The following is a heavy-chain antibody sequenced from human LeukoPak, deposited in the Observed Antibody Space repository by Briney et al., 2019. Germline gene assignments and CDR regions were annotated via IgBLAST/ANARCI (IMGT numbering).Heavy chain of an antibody. CDR2: IKHDGSEKQDGSEK. Sequence: PGGSLRLSCAASGFTFSQYWMSWVRQAPGKGLEWVANIKHDGSEKQDGSEKNYVDSVKGRFTISRDNAKNSLYLQMNSLRAEDTAVYYCARSGVGVDSFYFYMDVWGKGTTVTVSS. V-gene: IGHV3-7*01. CDR3: ARSGVGVDSFYFYMDV. CDR1: GFTFSQYW. J-gene: IGHJ6*03. D-gene: IGHD2-21*01.